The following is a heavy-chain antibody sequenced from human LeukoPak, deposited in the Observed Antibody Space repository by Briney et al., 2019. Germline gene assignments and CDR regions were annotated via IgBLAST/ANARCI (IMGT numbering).Heavy chain of an antibody. CDR3: ARESLRQSDHGDYHAFDI. V-gene: IGHV1-69*13. Sequence: GASVKVSCKVSGYTLTELSMHWVRQAPGQGLEWMGGIIPIFGTANYAQKFQGRVTITADESTSTAYMELRSLRSEDTAVYYCARESLRQSDHGDYHAFDIWGQGTMVTVSS. CDR1: GYTLTELS. J-gene: IGHJ3*02. CDR2: IIPIFGTA. D-gene: IGHD4-17*01.